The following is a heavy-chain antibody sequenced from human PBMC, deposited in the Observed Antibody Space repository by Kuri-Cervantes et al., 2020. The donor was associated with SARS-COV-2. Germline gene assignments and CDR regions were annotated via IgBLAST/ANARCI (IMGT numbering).Heavy chain of an antibody. J-gene: IGHJ6*02. CDR3: ARVDPRTDAYNHHYYGMDV. Sequence: GGSLRLSCAASGFTFSSYDMNWVRQAPGKGLEWVSYIRSSSSIIYYADSVKGRSTVSRDNVKNSLYLQMNSLRAEDTAVYFCARVDPRTDAYNHHYYGMDVWGQGTTVTVSS. V-gene: IGHV3-48*01. CDR2: IRSSSSII. CDR1: GFTFSSYD. D-gene: IGHD5-24*01.